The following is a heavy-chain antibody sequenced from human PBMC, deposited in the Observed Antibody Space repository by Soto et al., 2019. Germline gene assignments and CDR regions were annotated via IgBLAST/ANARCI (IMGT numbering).Heavy chain of an antibody. CDR2: IYPGDSDS. J-gene: IGHJ4*02. Sequence: GESLKISCQRSRYSFTNYWIGWVRQMPGKGLEWMRIIYPGDSDSRYSPSFQGQVTISADKSISTAYLQWSSLKASDTAMYYCARVLGSSGWYYFDYWGQGTLVTVSS. D-gene: IGHD6-19*01. CDR3: ARVLGSSGWYYFDY. V-gene: IGHV5-51*01. CDR1: RYSFTNYW.